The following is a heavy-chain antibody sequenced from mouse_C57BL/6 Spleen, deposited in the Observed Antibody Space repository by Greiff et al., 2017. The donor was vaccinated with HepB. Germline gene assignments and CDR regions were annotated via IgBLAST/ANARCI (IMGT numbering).Heavy chain of an antibody. CDR1: GYTFTSYW. CDR3: ARGDYGSSPRYFDV. D-gene: IGHD1-1*01. CDR2: IHPNSGST. V-gene: IGHV1-64*01. Sequence: QVQLKQPGAELVKPGASVKLSCKASGYTFTSYWMHWVKQRPGQGLEWIGMIHPNSGSTNYNEKFKSKATLTVDKSSSTAYMQLSSLTSEDSAVYYCARGDYGSSPRYFDVWGTGTTVTVSS. J-gene: IGHJ1*03.